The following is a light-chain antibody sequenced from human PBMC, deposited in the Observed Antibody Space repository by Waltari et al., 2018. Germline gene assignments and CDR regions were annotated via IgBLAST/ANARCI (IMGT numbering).Light chain of an antibody. CDR2: DVS. J-gene: IGLJ3*02. CDR1: SNYVGGYNY. CDR3: SSYTSSSTWV. V-gene: IGLV2-14*03. Sequence: QSALAQPASVFGSPGQAVTISCTGTSNYVGGYNYVSWYQQHPGKAPKLMIYDVSNRPSGVSNRFSGSKSGNTASLTISGLQAEDEADYYCSSYTSSSTWVFGGGTKLTVL.